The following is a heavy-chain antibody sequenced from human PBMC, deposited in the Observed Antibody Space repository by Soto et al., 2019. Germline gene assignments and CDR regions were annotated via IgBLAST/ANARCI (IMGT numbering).Heavy chain of an antibody. CDR2: IYYSGST. CDR3: ARRPPDYYDSSGYYYGMDV. CDR1: GGSISSSSYY. Sequence: SETLSLTCTVSGGSISSSSYYWGWIRQPPGKGLEWIGSIYYSGSTYYNPSLKSRVTISVDTSKNQFSLKLSSVTAADTAVYYCARRPPDYYDSSGYYYGMDVWGQGTTVTVSS. D-gene: IGHD3-22*01. J-gene: IGHJ6*02. V-gene: IGHV4-39*01.